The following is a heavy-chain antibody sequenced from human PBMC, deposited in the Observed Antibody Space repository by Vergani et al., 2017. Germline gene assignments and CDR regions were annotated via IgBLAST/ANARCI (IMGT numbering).Heavy chain of an antibody. D-gene: IGHD6-13*01. Sequence: QVQLQESGPGLVKPSQTLSLTCTVSGDSIRSGVYYWGWIRQHPGQGLEWIGYIYHTGTTYYNPSLRGRINISVDTSKNQLSLKLSSVTAADTAVYYCARERRIAAAGYYYYYMDVWGKGTTVTVSS. CDR1: GDSIRSGVYY. CDR3: ARERRIAAAGYYYYYMDV. J-gene: IGHJ6*03. CDR2: IYHTGTT. V-gene: IGHV4-31*03.